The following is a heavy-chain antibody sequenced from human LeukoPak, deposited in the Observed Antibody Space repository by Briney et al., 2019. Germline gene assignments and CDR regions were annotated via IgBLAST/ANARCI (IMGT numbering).Heavy chain of an antibody. D-gene: IGHD1-26*01. J-gene: IGHJ6*03. Sequence: GSSVKVSCKASGGTFSSYAISWVRQAPGQGLEWMGGIIPIFGTANYAQKFQGRGTITADESTSTAYMELSSLRSEDTAVYYCARPQVGADAPRGTYYYYMDVWGKGTTVTVSS. CDR3: ARPQVGADAPRGTYYYYMDV. V-gene: IGHV1-69*01. CDR1: GGTFSSYA. CDR2: IIPIFGTA.